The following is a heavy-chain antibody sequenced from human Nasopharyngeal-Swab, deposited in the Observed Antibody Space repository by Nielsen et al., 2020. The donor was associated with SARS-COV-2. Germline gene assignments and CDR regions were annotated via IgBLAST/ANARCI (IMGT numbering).Heavy chain of an antibody. CDR3: ARVANHSMDS. CDR1: GLIVSSNY. D-gene: IGHD1-14*01. Sequence: GESLKISCAASGLIVSSNYMSWVRQAPGKGLEWVSIIYSGGTTYYADSVRGRFTISRDNSKNTLSLQMSSLGAEDTAVYYCARVANHSMDSWGQGTLVTVSS. CDR2: IYSGGTT. J-gene: IGHJ4*02. V-gene: IGHV3-53*01.